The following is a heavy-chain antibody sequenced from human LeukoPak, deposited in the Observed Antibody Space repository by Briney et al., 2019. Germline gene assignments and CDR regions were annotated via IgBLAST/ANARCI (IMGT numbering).Heavy chain of an antibody. J-gene: IGHJ4*02. Sequence: GSLRLSCAASGFTFSSYGMHWVRQAPGKGPEWIGEINHSGSTNYNPSLKSRVTISVDTSKNQFSLKLSSVTAADTAVYYCASQRYFDWFDYWGQGTLVTVSS. CDR1: GFTFSSYG. CDR3: ASQRYFDWFDY. D-gene: IGHD3-9*01. V-gene: IGHV4-34*01. CDR2: INHSGST.